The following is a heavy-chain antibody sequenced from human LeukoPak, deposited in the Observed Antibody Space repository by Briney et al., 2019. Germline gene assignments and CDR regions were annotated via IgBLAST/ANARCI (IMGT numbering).Heavy chain of an antibody. CDR2: ISSSSSYI. J-gene: IGHJ4*02. D-gene: IGHD5-18*01. Sequence: KPGGSLRLSCAASGFTFSSYSMNCVRQAPGKGLECVSSISSSSSYIYYADSVKGRFTISRDNAKNSLYLQMNSMRAEDTAVYYCARKPSGYTFDYWGQGTLVTDSS. CDR3: ARKPSGYTFDY. CDR1: GFTFSSYS. V-gene: IGHV3-21*01.